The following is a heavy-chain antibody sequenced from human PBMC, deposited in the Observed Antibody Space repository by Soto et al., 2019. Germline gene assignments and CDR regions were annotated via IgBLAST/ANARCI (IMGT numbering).Heavy chain of an antibody. D-gene: IGHD3-22*01. V-gene: IGHV4-39*01. Sequence: SLTCTVSGGSISSSSFYWGCIRQPPGKGLEWIVSIYYSGSTHYNPSLRSRVTVSVDRSKNQFSLKLSSVTAADTAVYYCARGVGYYDDSGHRFYFDYWGQGTLVTVSS. CDR3: ARGVGYYDDSGHRFYFDY. J-gene: IGHJ4*02. CDR2: IYYSGST. CDR1: GGSISSSSFY.